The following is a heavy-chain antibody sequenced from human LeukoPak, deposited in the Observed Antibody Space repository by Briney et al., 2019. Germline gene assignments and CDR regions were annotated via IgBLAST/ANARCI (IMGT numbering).Heavy chain of an antibody. CDR1: GGSFSGYY. J-gene: IGHJ6*03. D-gene: IGHD2-2*01. CDR2: INHSGST. V-gene: IGHV4-34*01. Sequence: SETLSLTCAVYGGSFSGYYWSWIRQPPGKGLEWIGEINHSGSTNYNPSLKSRVTISVDTSKNQFSLKLSSVAAADTAVYYCARVGLVVPAAIKGSGYVDVWGKGTTVTVSS. CDR3: ARVGLVVPAAIKGSGYVDV.